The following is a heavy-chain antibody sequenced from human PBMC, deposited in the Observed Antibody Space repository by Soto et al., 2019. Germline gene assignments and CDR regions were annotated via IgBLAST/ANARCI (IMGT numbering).Heavy chain of an antibody. CDR3: AKLMEATILFDS. J-gene: IGHJ4*02. CDR1: GFNFSLYA. Sequence: EVQLLESGGGLVQPGGSLSLSCAASGFNFSLYALTWVRQAPGKGLEWVATITDIAGSTFYADSLKGRFTISRDNSKNTLLLQLNNLGAEDTAMYYWAKLMEATILFDSWGQGTLVSVSS. CDR2: ITDIAGST. D-gene: IGHD5-12*01. V-gene: IGHV3-23*01.